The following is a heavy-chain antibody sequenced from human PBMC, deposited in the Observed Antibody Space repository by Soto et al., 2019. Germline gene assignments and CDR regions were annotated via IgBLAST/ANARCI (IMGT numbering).Heavy chain of an antibody. Sequence: PSETLSLTCAVYGGSFSGYYWSWIRQHPGKGLEWIGYIYYSGSTYYNPSLKSRVTISVDTSKNQFSLKLSSVTAADTAVYYCARAKKGIAAAENWFDPWGQGTLVTSPQ. CDR1: GGSFSGYY. J-gene: IGHJ5*02. CDR3: ARAKKGIAAAENWFDP. D-gene: IGHD6-13*01. V-gene: IGHV4-31*11. CDR2: IYYSGST.